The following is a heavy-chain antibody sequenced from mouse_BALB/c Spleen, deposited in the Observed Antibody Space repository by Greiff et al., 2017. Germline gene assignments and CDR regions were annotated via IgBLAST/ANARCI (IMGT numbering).Heavy chain of an antibody. CDR1: GYAFTNYL. CDR2: INPGSGGT. CDR3: ARSGDSYYVYAMDY. V-gene: IGHV1-54*03. Sequence: QVQLQQSGAELVRPGTSVKVSCKASGYAFTNYLIEWVKQRPGQGLEWIGVINPGSGGTNYNEKFKGKATLTADKSSSTAYMQLSSLTSDDSAVYFCARSGDSYYVYAMDYWGQGTSVTVSS. D-gene: IGHD2-12*01. J-gene: IGHJ4*01.